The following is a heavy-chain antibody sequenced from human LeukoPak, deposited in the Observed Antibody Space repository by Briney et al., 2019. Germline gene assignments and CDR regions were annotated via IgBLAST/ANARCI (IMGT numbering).Heavy chain of an antibody. CDR2: TSYDGSDK. V-gene: IGHV3-30-3*01. Sequence: GGSLRLSCAASGFTFSSYAMHWVRQAPGKGLEWVAVTSYDGSDKYYADSVKGRFTISRDNSKNTLYLQMNSLRAEDMAVYYCAREVEMAYYFDYWGQGTLVTVSS. D-gene: IGHD5-24*01. J-gene: IGHJ4*02. CDR1: GFTFSSYA. CDR3: AREVEMAYYFDY.